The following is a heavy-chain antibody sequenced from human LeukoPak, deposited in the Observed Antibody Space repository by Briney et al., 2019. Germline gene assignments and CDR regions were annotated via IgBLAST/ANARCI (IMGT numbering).Heavy chain of an antibody. CDR3: AKDLVSSSFNWFDP. Sequence: GGSLRLSCAASGFTFSSYAMSWVRQAPGKGLEWVSAISGSGGSTYYADSVEGRFTISRDNSKNTLYLQMNSLRAEDTAVYYCAKDLVSSSFNWFDPWGQGTLVTVSS. V-gene: IGHV3-23*01. D-gene: IGHD6-13*01. J-gene: IGHJ5*02. CDR2: ISGSGGST. CDR1: GFTFSSYA.